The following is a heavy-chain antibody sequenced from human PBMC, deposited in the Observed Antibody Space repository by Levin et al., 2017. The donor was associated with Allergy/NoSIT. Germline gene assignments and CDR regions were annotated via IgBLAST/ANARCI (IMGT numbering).Heavy chain of an antibody. CDR3: ARDRVVASSGTFYYYGMAV. D-gene: IGHD2-15*01. V-gene: IGHV4-59*01. J-gene: IGHJ6*02. CDR2: IYYSGST. Sequence: TTSETLSLTCIVSGGSISSYHWSWIRQPPGKGLEWIGYIYYSGSTNYNPSLKSRVTISVDTSKNQFSLTLNSVTAADTAVYYCARDRVVASSGTFYYYGMAVWGQGTTVTVSS. CDR1: GGSISSYH.